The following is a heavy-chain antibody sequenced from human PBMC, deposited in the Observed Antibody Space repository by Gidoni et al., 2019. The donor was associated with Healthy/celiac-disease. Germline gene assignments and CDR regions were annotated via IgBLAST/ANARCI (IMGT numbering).Heavy chain of an antibody. Sequence: EVQLLESGGGLVQPGGSLRLSCAASGLTFSSYAMSWVRQAPGKGVGWVSAISGSGGSTYYADSVKGRFTISRDNSKNTLYLQMNSLRAEDTAVYYCAKDNYDSSGYLFYWGQGTLVTVSS. CDR1: GLTFSSYA. V-gene: IGHV3-23*01. CDR3: AKDNYDSSGYLFY. D-gene: IGHD3-22*01. J-gene: IGHJ4*02. CDR2: ISGSGGST.